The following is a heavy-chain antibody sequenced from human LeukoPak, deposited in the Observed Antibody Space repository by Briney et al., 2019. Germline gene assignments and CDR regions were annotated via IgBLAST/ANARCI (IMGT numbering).Heavy chain of an antibody. CDR2: ISDSGGST. CDR1: GFSFSTYA. V-gene: IGHV3-23*01. Sequence: GGSLRLSCAASGFSFSTYAMSWVRQAPGKGLEWVSGISDSGGSTYYADSVKGRFTISRDNSKNTLYLQMNSLRAEDTAVYYCARDGLYYGSGSYYNPYYFDYWGQGTLVTVSS. J-gene: IGHJ4*02. CDR3: ARDGLYYGSGSYYNPYYFDY. D-gene: IGHD3-10*01.